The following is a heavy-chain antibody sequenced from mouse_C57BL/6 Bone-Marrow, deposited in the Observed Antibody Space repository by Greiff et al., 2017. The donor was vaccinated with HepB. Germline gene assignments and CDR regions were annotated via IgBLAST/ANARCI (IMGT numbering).Heavy chain of an antibody. Sequence: VQLQQPGAELVKPGASVKMSCKASGYTFTSYWITWVKQRPGQGLEWIGDIYPGSGSTNYNEKFKSKATLTVDTSSSTAYMQLSRLTSEDSAVYYCARSGITTVVATSDYWAKAPLSQSPQ. CDR3: ARSGITTVVATSDY. D-gene: IGHD1-1*01. J-gene: IGHJ2*01. V-gene: IGHV1-55*01. CDR2: IYPGSGST. CDR1: GYTFTSYW.